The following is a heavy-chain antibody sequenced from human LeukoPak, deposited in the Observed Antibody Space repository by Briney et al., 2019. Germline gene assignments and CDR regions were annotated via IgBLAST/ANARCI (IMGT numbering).Heavy chain of an antibody. D-gene: IGHD7-27*01. Sequence: SETLSLNCIVSGGSISLYHWSWVRQSPGKGLDWLGYINHSGTTNYDPSLKSRITMSIDTSKKEFSLKVTSLTAADTAIYYCAKDGGLWVSAHWGDSWGRGTLVTVSS. CDR2: INHSGTT. CDR3: AKDGGLWVSAHWGDS. J-gene: IGHJ4*02. CDR1: GGSISLYH. V-gene: IGHV4-59*01.